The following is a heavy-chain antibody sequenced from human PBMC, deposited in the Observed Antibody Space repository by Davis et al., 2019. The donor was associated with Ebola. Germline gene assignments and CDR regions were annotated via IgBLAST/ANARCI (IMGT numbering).Heavy chain of an antibody. CDR1: GYTFTGYD. CDR3: ARRRDYDAFDI. V-gene: IGHV1-18*01. Sequence: ASVKVSCKASGYTFTGYDINWVRQATGQRLEWMGWINAGNGNTKYSQKFQGRVTMTTDTSTSTAYMELRSLRSDDTAVYYCARRRDYDAFDIWGQGTMVTVSS. J-gene: IGHJ3*02. CDR2: INAGNGNT. D-gene: IGHD2-21*01.